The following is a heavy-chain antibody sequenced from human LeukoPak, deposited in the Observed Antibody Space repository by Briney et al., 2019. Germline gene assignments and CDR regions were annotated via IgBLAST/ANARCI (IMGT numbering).Heavy chain of an antibody. V-gene: IGHV3-74*01. D-gene: IGHD3-22*01. J-gene: IGHJ4*02. CDR3: AKAAVYDSSGYFTY. Sequence: PGGSLRLSCAASGFTFSSYWMHWVRQAPGKGLVWVSRINSDGSSTSYADSVKGRFTISRDNAKNTLYLQMNSLRAEDTAVYYCAKAAVYDSSGYFTYWGQGTLVTVSS. CDR2: INSDGSST. CDR1: GFTFSSYW.